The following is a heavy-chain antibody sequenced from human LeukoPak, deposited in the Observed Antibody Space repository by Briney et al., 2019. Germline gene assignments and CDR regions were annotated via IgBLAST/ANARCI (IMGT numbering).Heavy chain of an antibody. V-gene: IGHV3-30*02. CDR2: IRYDGSNK. J-gene: IGHJ4*02. Sequence: GGSLRLSCAASGFTFSSYGMHWVRQAPGKGLEWVVFIRYDGSNKYYADSVKGRFTISRDHSKNTLYLQMNSLRAEDTAVYYCAKDLPYYYDSSGIDYWGQGTLVTVSS. CDR1: GFTFSSYG. D-gene: IGHD3-22*01. CDR3: AKDLPYYYDSSGIDY.